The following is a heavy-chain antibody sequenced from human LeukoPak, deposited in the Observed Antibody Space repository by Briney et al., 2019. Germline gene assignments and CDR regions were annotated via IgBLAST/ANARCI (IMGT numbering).Heavy chain of an antibody. CDR3: ARDGPMRPINIVVVPAAMGC. CDR1: GDSASRNSAA. CDR2: TYYGFKWYN. V-gene: IGHV6-1*01. D-gene: IGHD2-2*01. J-gene: IGHJ4*02. Sequence: QTLSLTCAMSGDSASRNSAAWNSIRHSPSRGLEWLGRTYYGFKWYNDYEVSVKSRTTINTDTSRNQFSLQLNSVTPEDTAVYYCARDGPMRPINIVVVPAAMGCWGGGTQVTVSS.